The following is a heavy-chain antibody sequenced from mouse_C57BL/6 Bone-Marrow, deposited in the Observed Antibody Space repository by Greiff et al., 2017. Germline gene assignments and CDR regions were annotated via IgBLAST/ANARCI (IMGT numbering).Heavy chain of an antibody. J-gene: IGHJ2*01. CDR2: ISNGGGST. CDR3: ARRLANWGSFDY. V-gene: IGHV5-12*01. D-gene: IGHD4-1*01. CDR1: GFTFSDYY. Sequence: EVKVVESGGGLVQPGGSLKLSCAASGFTFSDYYMYWVRQTPEKRLEWVAYISNGGGSTYYPDTVKGRFTISRDNAKNTLYLQMSRLKSEDTAMYYCARRLANWGSFDYWGQGTTLTVSS.